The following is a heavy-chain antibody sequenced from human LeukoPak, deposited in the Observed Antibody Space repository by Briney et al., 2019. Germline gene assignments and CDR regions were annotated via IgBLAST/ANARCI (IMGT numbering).Heavy chain of an antibody. D-gene: IGHD3-22*01. Sequence: GGSLRLSCAASAFTFSSDAMTWVRQAPGKGLEWVSGISASGADTHYADTVKGRFTTSRDNSKYTLYLQMNSLRAEDTAVYYCAKRPRDSSGYYLGAFDIWGQGTMVTVSS. J-gene: IGHJ3*02. CDR1: AFTFSSDA. V-gene: IGHV3-23*01. CDR2: ISASGADT. CDR3: AKRPRDSSGYYLGAFDI.